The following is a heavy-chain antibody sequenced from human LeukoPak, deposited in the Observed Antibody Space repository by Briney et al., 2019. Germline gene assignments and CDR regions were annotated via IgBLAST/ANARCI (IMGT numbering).Heavy chain of an antibody. CDR1: GGSISSGGYY. D-gene: IGHD7-27*01. Sequence: SQTLSLTCTVSGGSISSGGYYWSWIRQHPGKGLEWIGYICYSGSTYYNPSLKSRVTISVDTSKNQFSLKLSSVTAADTAVYYCARVAPSWGFDWYFDLWGRGTLVTVSS. J-gene: IGHJ2*01. V-gene: IGHV4-31*03. CDR2: ICYSGST. CDR3: ARVAPSWGFDWYFDL.